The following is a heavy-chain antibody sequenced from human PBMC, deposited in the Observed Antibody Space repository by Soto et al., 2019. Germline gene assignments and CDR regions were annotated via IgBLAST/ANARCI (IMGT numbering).Heavy chain of an antibody. CDR2: IYYSWST. J-gene: IGHJ6*03. Sequence: SETLSLTCTVSGGSISSGGYYWSWIRQHPGKGMERIGYIYYSWSTYYNPSLKSRVTISVDTSKNQFSLKLSSVTAADTAVYYCARVPGYCSSTSCYAVDYYYYYMDVWGKGTTVTVSS. D-gene: IGHD2-2*01. V-gene: IGHV4-31*03. CDR3: ARVPGYCSSTSCYAVDYYYYYMDV. CDR1: GGSISSGGYY.